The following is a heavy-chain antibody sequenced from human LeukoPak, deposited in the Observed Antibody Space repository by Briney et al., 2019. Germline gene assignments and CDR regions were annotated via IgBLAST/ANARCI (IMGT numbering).Heavy chain of an antibody. CDR3: AVSGGSDAFDI. J-gene: IGHJ3*02. V-gene: IGHV5-51*01. D-gene: IGHD3-16*01. CDR1: GYNFTSYW. CDR2: IQPGESNT. Sequence: GESLKISCKGSGYNFTSYWIGWVRQMPGKGLEWMGIIQPGESNTRYSPSFEGQVTMSADKSISTAYLQWSSLKASDTAMYYCAVSGGSDAFDIWGQGTMVTVSP.